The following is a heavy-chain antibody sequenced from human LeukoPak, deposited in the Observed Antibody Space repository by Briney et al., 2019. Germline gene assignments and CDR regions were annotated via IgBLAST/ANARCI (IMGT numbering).Heavy chain of an antibody. CDR2: INSGGRTT. J-gene: IGHJ4*02. Sequence: TGGSLRLSCAASGFSFSSYEMNWVRQAPGKGLEWLSYINSGGRTTYYADSVKGRFTISRDNAKNSLYLQMNSLRAEDTAVYYCATKHDYWGQGTLVTVSS. V-gene: IGHV3-48*03. CDR1: GFSFSSYE. CDR3: ATKHDY.